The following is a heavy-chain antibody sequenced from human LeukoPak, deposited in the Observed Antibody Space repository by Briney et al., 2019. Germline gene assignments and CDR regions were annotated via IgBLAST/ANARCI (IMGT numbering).Heavy chain of an antibody. CDR2: INWNGGST. CDR3: AKGGITIFGVVIYMDV. J-gene: IGHJ6*03. CDR1: GFTFDDYG. V-gene: IGHV3-20*04. Sequence: GGSLRLSCAASGFTFDDYGMSWVRQAPGKGLEWVSGINWNGGSTGYADSVKGRFTISRDNAKNSLYLQMNSLRAEDTALYYCAKGGITIFGVVIYMDVWGKGTTVTVSS. D-gene: IGHD3-3*01.